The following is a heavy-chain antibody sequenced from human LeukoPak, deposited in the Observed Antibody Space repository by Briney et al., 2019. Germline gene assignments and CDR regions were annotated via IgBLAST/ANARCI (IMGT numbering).Heavy chain of an antibody. V-gene: IGHV3-74*01. Sequence: GGSLRLSCAASGFTFTSYWMHWVRQAPGKGLVWVSRINSDGGSTNYADSVKGRFTISRDNAKNTLFLQMNSLRAEDTAVYYCARAQVGATPPYVDYWGQGTLVTVSS. CDR3: ARAQVGATPPYVDY. D-gene: IGHD1-26*01. CDR1: GFTFTSYW. J-gene: IGHJ4*02. CDR2: INSDGGST.